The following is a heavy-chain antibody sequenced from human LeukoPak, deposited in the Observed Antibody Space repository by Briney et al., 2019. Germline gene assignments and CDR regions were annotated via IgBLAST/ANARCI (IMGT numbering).Heavy chain of an antibody. CDR3: ARDNGIQLWNIFDY. D-gene: IGHD5-18*01. CDR2: IYTSGST. CDR1: GGSISSYY. Sequence: PSETLSLTCTVSGGSISSYYWSWIRQPAGKGLEWIGRIYTSGSTNYNPSLKSRVTMSVDTSKNQFSLKLSSVTAADTAVYYCARDNGIQLWNIFDYWGQGTLVTVSS. J-gene: IGHJ4*02. V-gene: IGHV4-4*07.